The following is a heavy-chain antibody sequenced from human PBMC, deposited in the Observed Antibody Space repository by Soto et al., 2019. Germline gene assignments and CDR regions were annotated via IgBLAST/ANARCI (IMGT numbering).Heavy chain of an antibody. D-gene: IGHD2-15*01. J-gene: IGHJ4*02. V-gene: IGHV2-5*02. CDR3: TPRREDRGGLGNFDY. CDR2: IYWDDDK. Sequence: QITLRESGPALVKPTQTLTLTCTFSGFSLTTRGVGVGWIRQPPGKALEWLALIYWDDDKRYSPSLRRRLTITKNTSENQVVLTMTTIDPVDTARYFCTPRREDRGGLGNFDYWGQGILVTVSS. CDR1: GFSLTTRGVG.